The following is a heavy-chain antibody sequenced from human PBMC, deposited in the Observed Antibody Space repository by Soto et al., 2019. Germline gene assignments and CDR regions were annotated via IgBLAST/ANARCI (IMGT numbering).Heavy chain of an antibody. D-gene: IGHD2-2*01. Sequence: SGPTLVNPTETLTLTCTVSGLSLNNGRLGVSWIRQPPGKALEWLAHMFSNDDKSYSTSLKSRLIISKDNSRSQVVLTMTNVDPVDSDTYYCALIKDCSRTDCYLASFDPWGQGTLVTVSS. V-gene: IGHV2-26*01. CDR2: MFSNDDK. CDR3: ALIKDCSRTDCYLASFDP. CDR1: GLSLNNGRLG. J-gene: IGHJ5*02.